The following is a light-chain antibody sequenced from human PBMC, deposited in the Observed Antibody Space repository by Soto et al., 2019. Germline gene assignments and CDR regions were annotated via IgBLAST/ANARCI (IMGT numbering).Light chain of an antibody. Sequence: DVQLTQAPSTLSASVGDRVTITCRASQSIGNWLAWYQQKPGKAPNLLIYDASTLENGVPSRFSGSASGTDFTRTISSLQPYDFATYYCQQYNSYSPRTFGQGTKVEFK. CDR1: QSIGNW. CDR2: DAS. V-gene: IGKV1-5*01. J-gene: IGKJ1*01. CDR3: QQYNSYSPRT.